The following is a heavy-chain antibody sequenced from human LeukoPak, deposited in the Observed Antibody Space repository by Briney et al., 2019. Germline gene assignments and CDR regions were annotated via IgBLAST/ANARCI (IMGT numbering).Heavy chain of an antibody. J-gene: IGHJ5*02. CDR3: ARDLRAVATGWFDP. CDR1: GGTFSSYA. D-gene: IGHD5-12*01. CDR2: IIPIFGTA. V-gene: IGHV1-69*13. Sequence: GASVKVSCKASGGTFSSYAISWVRQAPGQGLEWMGGIIPIFGTANYAQKFQGRVTITADESTSTAYMELSSLRSEDTAVYYCARDLRAVATGWFDPWGQGTLVTVSS.